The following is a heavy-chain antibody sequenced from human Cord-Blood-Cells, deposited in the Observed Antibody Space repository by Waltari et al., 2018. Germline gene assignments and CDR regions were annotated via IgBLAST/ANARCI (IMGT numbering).Heavy chain of an antibody. J-gene: IGHJ3*02. CDR1: GGPICSSSYY. CDR2: IYYSGST. V-gene: IGHV4-39*01. CDR3: ARHQGGAAFDI. D-gene: IGHD3-16*01. Sequence: QLQLQESGPGLVTPSQTLSLTCPASGGPICSSSYYCGWIRQPPGKGLVWIGSIYYSGSTYYNPSLKSRVTISVDTSKNQFSLKLSSVTAADTAVYYCARHQGGAAFDIWGQGTMVTVSS.